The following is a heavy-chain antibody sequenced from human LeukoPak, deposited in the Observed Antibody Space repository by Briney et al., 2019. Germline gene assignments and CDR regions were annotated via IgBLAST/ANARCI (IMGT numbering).Heavy chain of an antibody. J-gene: IGHJ6*03. CDR1: GFTFSSYG. Sequence: GGSLRLSCAASGFTFSSYGMHWVRQAPGKGLEWVAVIWYDGSNKYYADSVKGRFTISRDNSKNTLYLQMNSLRAEDTAVYYCAKDGYCSSTSCYSYYYYYYYMDVWGKGTTVTVSS. V-gene: IGHV3-33*06. D-gene: IGHD2-2*03. CDR2: IWYDGSNK. CDR3: AKDGYCSSTSCYSYYYYYYYMDV.